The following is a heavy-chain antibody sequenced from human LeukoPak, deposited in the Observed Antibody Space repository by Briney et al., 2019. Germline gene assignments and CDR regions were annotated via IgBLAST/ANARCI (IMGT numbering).Heavy chain of an antibody. CDR3: ARDLPEGWLQPKTDAFDI. V-gene: IGHV3-48*02. Sequence: GGSLRLSCAASGFTFSTYSMNWVRQAPGKGLEWLSYISSSGSTIYYADSVRGRFTISRDNAKNSLYLQMNSLRDEDTAVYFWARDLPEGWLQPKTDAFDIWGQGTLVTVSS. D-gene: IGHD5-24*01. CDR1: GFTFSTYS. CDR2: ISSSGSTI. J-gene: IGHJ3*02.